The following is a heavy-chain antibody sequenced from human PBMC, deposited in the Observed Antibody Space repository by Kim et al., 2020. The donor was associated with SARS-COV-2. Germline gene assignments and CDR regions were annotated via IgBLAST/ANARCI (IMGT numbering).Heavy chain of an antibody. CDR1: GFTFGNYW. Sequence: GGSLRLSCITSGFTFGNYWMTWVRQAPGKGLEWVASILLDGSEKYCVDSVKGRFTISRDNAQNSLYLQMNSLRAEDTAVYYCATVSWRGFNYWGQGTLVTVSS. CDR3: ATVSWRGFNY. D-gene: IGHD3-10*01. V-gene: IGHV3-7*03. J-gene: IGHJ4*02. CDR2: ILLDGSEK.